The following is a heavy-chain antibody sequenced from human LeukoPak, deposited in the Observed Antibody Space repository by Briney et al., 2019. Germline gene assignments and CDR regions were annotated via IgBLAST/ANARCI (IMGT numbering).Heavy chain of an antibody. V-gene: IGHV3-53*01. CDR1: GFTVSTNF. CDR3: ARSGSGWFDY. CDR2: IYADDNT. J-gene: IGHJ4*02. Sequence: GGSLRLSCAASGFTVSTNFMSWVRQAPGKGLEWVSVIYADDNTYYADSVKGRFTISRDNSRNTVYLQMNSLRVEDTALYYCARSGSGWFDYWGQGTLVTVSS. D-gene: IGHD6-19*01.